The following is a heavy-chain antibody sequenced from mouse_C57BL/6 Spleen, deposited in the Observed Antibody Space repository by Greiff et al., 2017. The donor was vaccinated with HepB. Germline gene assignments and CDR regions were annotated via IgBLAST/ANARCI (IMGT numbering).Heavy chain of an antibody. J-gene: IGHJ2*01. Sequence: VQLQESGAELVKPGASVKLSCKASGYTFTEYTIHWVKQRSGQGLEWIGWFYPGSGSIKYNEKFKDKATLTADKSSSTVYMELSRLTSEDSAVYFCARHAITTVVEGDYFDYWGQGTTLTVSS. D-gene: IGHD1-1*01. CDR3: ARHAITTVVEGDYFDY. V-gene: IGHV1-62-2*01. CDR1: GYTFTEYT. CDR2: FYPGSGSI.